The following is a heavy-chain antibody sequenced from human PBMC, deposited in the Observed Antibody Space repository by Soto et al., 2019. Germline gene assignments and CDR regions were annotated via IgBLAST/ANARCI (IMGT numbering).Heavy chain of an antibody. Sequence: QVQLQESGPGLVKPSETLSLTCTVSGGSISNYYWSWIRQPPGKGLEWIGHIYNSESPNYNPSLKSRVTISVDTSKNQFSLKLSSVTAADTAVYYCARGLMLRYTDWLDPWGQGTLVTVSS. J-gene: IGHJ5*02. V-gene: IGHV4-59*01. D-gene: IGHD3-9*01. CDR1: GGSISNYY. CDR2: IYNSESP. CDR3: ARGLMLRYTDWLDP.